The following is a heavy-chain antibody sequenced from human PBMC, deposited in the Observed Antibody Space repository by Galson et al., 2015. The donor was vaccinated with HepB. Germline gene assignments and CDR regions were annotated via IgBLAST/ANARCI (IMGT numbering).Heavy chain of an antibody. J-gene: IGHJ4*02. CDR3: ARDRNYICDS. Sequence: TLSLTCTVSGGSISSGGYYWSWIRQHPGKGLEWIGNIYYNGRTFYNPSLKSRVTISGDTSKSQFSLKLSSVTAADTAVYYCARDRNYICDSWGQGTLVTVSS. V-gene: IGHV4-31*03. CDR1: GGSISSGGYY. D-gene: IGHD1-7*01. CDR2: IYYNGRT.